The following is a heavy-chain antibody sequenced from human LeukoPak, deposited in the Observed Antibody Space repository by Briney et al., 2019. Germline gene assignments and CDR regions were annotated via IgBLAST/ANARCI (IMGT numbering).Heavy chain of an antibody. CDR3: AREVMVRGAPYYYGMDV. CDR2: ISGSDGST. J-gene: IGHJ6*02. Sequence: GGSLRLSCTASGFTFSNYAMSWVRQAPGKGLEWVSTISGSDGSTYYADSVKGRFTVSRDNSKNTLYLQMNSLRAEDTAVYYCAREVMVRGAPYYYGMDVWGQGTTVTVSS. D-gene: IGHD3-10*01. V-gene: IGHV3-23*01. CDR1: GFTFSNYA.